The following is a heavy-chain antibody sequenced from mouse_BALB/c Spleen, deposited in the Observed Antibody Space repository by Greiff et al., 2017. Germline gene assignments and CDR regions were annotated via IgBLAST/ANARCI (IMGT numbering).Heavy chain of an antibody. J-gene: IGHJ4*01. CDR3: ARGGGILYYAMDY. V-gene: IGHV1-69*02. D-gene: IGHD1-1*01. CDR1: GYTFTSYW. CDR2: IDPSDSET. Sequence: QVQLQQPGAELVKPGAPVKLSCKASGYTFTSYWMNWVKQRPGRGLEWIGRIDPSDSETHYNQKFKDKATLTVDKSSSTAYIQLSSLTSEDSAVYYCARGGGILYYAMDYWGQGTSVTVSS.